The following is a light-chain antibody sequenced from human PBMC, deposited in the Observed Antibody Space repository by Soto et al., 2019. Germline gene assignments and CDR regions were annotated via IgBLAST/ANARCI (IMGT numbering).Light chain of an antibody. J-gene: IGLJ1*01. CDR1: SSNIGAGDE. Sequence: QSVLTQPPSVSEAPGQRVTISCTGSSSNIGAGDEAHWYQQVPGTAPKLLIYENSNRPSGVPDRFSGSKSGTSASLAITGLQAEDEAEYYCQSYDSSLSGYVFGTGTKLTVL. V-gene: IGLV1-40*01. CDR3: QSYDSSLSGYV. CDR2: ENS.